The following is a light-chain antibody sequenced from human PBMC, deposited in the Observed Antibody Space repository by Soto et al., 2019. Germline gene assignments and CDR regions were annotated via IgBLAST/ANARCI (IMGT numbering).Light chain of an antibody. Sequence: EVVLTQSPATLSVSPGDRATLSCTASQSVSNNLAWYQQKPGQATRLLIYGASTGAPGLPARFSASGSGTEFTLTISSLQSEDFAVYYCQQYNNWPPYTFGQGTRLDIK. J-gene: IGKJ2*01. V-gene: IGKV3-15*01. CDR3: QQYNNWPPYT. CDR1: QSVSNN. CDR2: GAS.